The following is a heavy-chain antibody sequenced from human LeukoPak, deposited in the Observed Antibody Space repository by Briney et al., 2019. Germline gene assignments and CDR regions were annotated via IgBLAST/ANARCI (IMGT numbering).Heavy chain of an antibody. CDR2: ISSSSSTI. CDR1: GFTFSSYS. CDR3: ARDLDYDFWSGYYPY. Sequence: GGSLRLSCAASGFTFSSYSMNWVRQAPGKGLEWVSYISSSSSTIYYADSVKGRFTISRDNAKNSLYLQMHRLRAADTSVYYCARDLDYDFWSGYYPYWGQGTLVTVSS. J-gene: IGHJ4*02. D-gene: IGHD3-3*01. V-gene: IGHV3-48*01.